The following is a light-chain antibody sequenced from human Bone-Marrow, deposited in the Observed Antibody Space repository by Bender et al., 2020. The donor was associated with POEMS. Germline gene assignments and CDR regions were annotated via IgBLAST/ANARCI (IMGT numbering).Light chain of an antibody. J-gene: IGLJ1*01. CDR2: DVG. Sequence: QSALTQPRSVSGSPGQSVTISCTGTSSDVGTFNYVSWYQQHPGTAPKLMIYDVGERPSGVPDRFSGSKSGNTASLTISGLQAEDEAEYFCCSYAGTYTYVFGTGTKVTVL. V-gene: IGLV2-11*01. CDR3: CSYAGTYTYV. CDR1: SSDVGTFNY.